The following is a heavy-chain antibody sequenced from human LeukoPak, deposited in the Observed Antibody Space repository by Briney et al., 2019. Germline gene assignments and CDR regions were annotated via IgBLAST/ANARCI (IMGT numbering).Heavy chain of an antibody. CDR1: GFTFSSYA. J-gene: IGHJ4*02. V-gene: IGHV3-30-3*01. CDR2: ISYDGSNK. CDR3: ARANYYDSSGYIDY. D-gene: IGHD3-22*01. Sequence: GGSLRLSCAASGFTFSSYAMHWVRQAPGQGLEWVAGISYDGSNKYYADSVKGRFTISRDNSKNTLYLQMNGLRAEDTAVYYCARANYYDSSGYIDYWGQGTLVTVSS.